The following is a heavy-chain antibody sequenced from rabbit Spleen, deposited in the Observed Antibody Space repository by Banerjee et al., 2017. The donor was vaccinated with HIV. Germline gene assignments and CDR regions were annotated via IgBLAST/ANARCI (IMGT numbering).Heavy chain of an antibody. CDR3: ARDTSSSFSSYGMDL. J-gene: IGHJ6*01. CDR2: INMVTGKS. Sequence: QSLEESGGDLVKPGASLTLTCTASGFSFNDKDVMCWVRQAPGKGLEWITCINMVTGKSVYASWAKGRFIMSRTSSTKVTLQMTSLTAADTATYFCARDTSSSFSSYGMDLWGPGTLVTVS. CDR1: GFSFNDKDV. D-gene: IGHD1-1*01. V-gene: IGHV1S40*01.